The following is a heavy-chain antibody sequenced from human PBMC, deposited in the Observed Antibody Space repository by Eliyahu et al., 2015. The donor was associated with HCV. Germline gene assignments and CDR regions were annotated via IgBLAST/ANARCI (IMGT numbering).Heavy chain of an antibody. Sequence: EVQLLESGGGLVQPGGSLRLSCAASGIIFRNYAISWVRQTPGKGLEWVSGINGGGGSTNYADSVKGRFTISRDNSQNMVYLQMNSLRVEDTAVYYCAKVTWSGDSLWLGPYDHWGQGTLVTVSS. D-gene: IGHD3-10*01. CDR1: GIIFRNYA. J-gene: IGHJ4*02. CDR3: AKVTWSGDSLWLGPYDH. CDR2: INGGGGST. V-gene: IGHV3-23*01.